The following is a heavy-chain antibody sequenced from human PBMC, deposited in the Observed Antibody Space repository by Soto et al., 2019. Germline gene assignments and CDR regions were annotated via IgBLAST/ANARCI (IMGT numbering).Heavy chain of an antibody. Sequence: SETLSLTCTVSGGSISNYHWSWIRQPPGKGLEWIGYIYYSGSTYHNPSLKSRVTISVDTSKNQFSLKLSSVTAADTAVYYCAALGYCISTSCYRPPLYYYGMDVWGQGTTVTVSS. CDR2: IYYSGST. V-gene: IGHV4-59*06. CDR1: GGSISNYH. J-gene: IGHJ6*02. D-gene: IGHD2-2*02. CDR3: AALGYCISTSCYRPPLYYYGMDV.